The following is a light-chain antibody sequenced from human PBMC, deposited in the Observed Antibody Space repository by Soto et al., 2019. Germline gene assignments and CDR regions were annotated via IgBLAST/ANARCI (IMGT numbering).Light chain of an antibody. CDR3: VLYMGRGIWV. CDR2: NTD. Sequence: QAVVTQEPSFSVSPGGTVTLTCGLSSGSVSTNYYPGWYQQTPGQAPRTLIYNTDTRSSGVPDRFSGSIVGNKAALTITGAQADDESDYYCVLYMGRGIWVFDGGTKVTVL. V-gene: IGLV8-61*01. J-gene: IGLJ3*02. CDR1: SGSVSTNYY.